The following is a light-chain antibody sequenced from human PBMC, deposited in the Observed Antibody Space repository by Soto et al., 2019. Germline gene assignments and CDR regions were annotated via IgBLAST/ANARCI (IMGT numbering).Light chain of an antibody. V-gene: IGKV1-39*01. Sequence: DIQMTQSPSYLSASVGDRVTITCRASQSISTYVNWYQQKPGKAPQLLIHPASSLQGGVPSRFSGSGSGTDFTLTISSLHPEDFATYYCQQSYSIPYVFGQATKLEIE. J-gene: IGKJ2*01. CDR1: QSISTY. CDR3: QQSYSIPYV. CDR2: PAS.